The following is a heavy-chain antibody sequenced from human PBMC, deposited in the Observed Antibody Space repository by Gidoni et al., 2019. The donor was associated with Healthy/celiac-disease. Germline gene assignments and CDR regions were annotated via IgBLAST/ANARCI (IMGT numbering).Heavy chain of an antibody. D-gene: IGHD2-15*01. V-gene: IGHV4-34*01. CDR1: GGSFIGYY. CDR3: ARGTQGYCSGGSCYPSGSYHYYFDY. J-gene: IGHJ4*02. CDR2: INHSGST. Sequence: QVQLQQWGAGLLKPSETLSLTCAVYGGSFIGYYWSWIRQPPGKGLEWIGEINHSGSTNYNPSLKSRVNRSVETSKNQFSLKLSSVTAAETAVYYCARGTQGYCSGGSCYPSGSYHYYFDYWGQGTLVTGSS.